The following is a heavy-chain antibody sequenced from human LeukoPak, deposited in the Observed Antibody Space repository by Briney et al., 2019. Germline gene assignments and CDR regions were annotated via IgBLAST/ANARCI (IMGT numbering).Heavy chain of an antibody. V-gene: IGHV4-59*01. D-gene: IGHD6-6*01. J-gene: IGHJ3*02. CDR1: GGSISSYY. Sequence: PSETLSLTCTVSGGSISSYYWSWIRQPPGKGLEWIGYIYYSGSTNYNPSLKSRVTISVDTSKNQFSLKLSSVTAADTALYYCARGQFFRPSDAFDIWGQGTMVTVSS. CDR3: ARGQFFRPSDAFDI. CDR2: IYYSGST.